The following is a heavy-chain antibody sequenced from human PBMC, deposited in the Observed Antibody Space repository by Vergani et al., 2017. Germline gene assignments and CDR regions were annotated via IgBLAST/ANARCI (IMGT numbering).Heavy chain of an antibody. CDR2: IYYSGST. CDR3: ERVPPGRLRLGELSLSFDY. J-gene: IGHJ4*02. D-gene: IGHD3-16*02. CDR1: GGSISSYY. V-gene: IGHV4-59*01. Sequence: QVQLQESGPGLVKPSETLSLTCTVSGGSISSYYWSWIRQPPGKGLEWIGYIYYSGSTNYNPSLKSRVTISVDTSKNQFSLKLSSVTAADTAVYYCERVPPGRLRLGELSLSFDYWGQGTLVTVSS.